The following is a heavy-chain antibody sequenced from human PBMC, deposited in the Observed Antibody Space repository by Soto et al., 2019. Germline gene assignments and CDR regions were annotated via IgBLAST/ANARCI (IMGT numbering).Heavy chain of an antibody. Sequence: EVQLVESGGGLVQPGGSLRLSCVVSGFTFSSYSMSWVRQAPGKGLEWVANINEDGSEKHYVDSVKGRFTISRDNTKNSLYLQMNSLRAEDTALYYCVRGGYYRGQGTLVTVSS. J-gene: IGHJ4*02. CDR2: INEDGSEK. CDR3: VRGGYY. CDR1: GFTFSSYS. V-gene: IGHV3-7*03.